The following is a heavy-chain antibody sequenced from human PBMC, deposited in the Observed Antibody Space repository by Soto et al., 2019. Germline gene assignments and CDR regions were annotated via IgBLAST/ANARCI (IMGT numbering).Heavy chain of an antibody. CDR1: GFTLSSYW. CDR2: IKQDGSEK. J-gene: IGHJ4*02. Sequence: ESGGGLVQPGGSLRLSCAASGFTLSSYWMSWVRQAPGKGLEWVANIKQDGSEKYYVDSVRGRFTISRDNAHNSMYLQMNSLRAEDTAVYYCARAVAAAGSLWGQGTLVTVSS. V-gene: IGHV3-7*01. D-gene: IGHD6-13*01. CDR3: ARAVAAAGSL.